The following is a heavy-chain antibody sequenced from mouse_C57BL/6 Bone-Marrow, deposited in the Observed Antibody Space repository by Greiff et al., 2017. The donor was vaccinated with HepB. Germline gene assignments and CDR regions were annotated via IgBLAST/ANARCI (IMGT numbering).Heavy chain of an antibody. CDR2: IWTGGGT. CDR1: GFSLTSYA. J-gene: IGHJ1*03. V-gene: IGHV2-9-1*01. CDR3: ARIPHYYYGSSFVWYFDV. Sequence: QVQLKQSGPGLVAPSQSLSITCTVSGFSLTSYAISWVRQPPGKGLEWLGVIWTGGGTNYNSALKSRLSISKDNSKSQVFLKMNSLQTDDTARYYCARIPHYYYGSSFVWYFDVWGTGTTVTVSS. D-gene: IGHD1-1*01.